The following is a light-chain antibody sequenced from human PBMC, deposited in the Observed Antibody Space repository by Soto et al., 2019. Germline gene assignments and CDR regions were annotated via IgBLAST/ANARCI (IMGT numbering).Light chain of an antibody. J-gene: IGKJ1*01. Sequence: EIVLTQSPGTLSVSPGERATLSCRASQTVTKSYLAWYQQKPGQAPRLLIFGTSSRATGVPDRFSGSGSGTDFTLTISSLEPEDFAVYFCQQSGSSPWTFGHGTKVDIK. CDR3: QQSGSSPWT. V-gene: IGKV3-20*01. CDR2: GTS. CDR1: QTVTKSY.